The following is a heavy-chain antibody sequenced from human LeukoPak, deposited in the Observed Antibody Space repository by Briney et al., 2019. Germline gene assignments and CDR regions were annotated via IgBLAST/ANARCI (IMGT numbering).Heavy chain of an antibody. CDR1: GYSFTSYW. CDR2: IYPGDSDT. D-gene: IGHD6-19*01. J-gene: IGHJ6*03. CDR3: ARRGSSGWYGTFYMDV. Sequence: GESLKISCKGSGYSFTSYWIGWVRQMPGKGLEWMRIIYPGDSDTRYSPSFQGQVTISADKSISTAYLQWSSLKASDTAMYYCARRGSSGWYGTFYMDVWGRGTTVTVSS. V-gene: IGHV5-51*01.